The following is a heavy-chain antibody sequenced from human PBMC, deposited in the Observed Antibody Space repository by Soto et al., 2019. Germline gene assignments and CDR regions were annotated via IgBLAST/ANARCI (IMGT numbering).Heavy chain of an antibody. CDR1: GFTFSDHY. J-gene: IGHJ6*02. CDR3: ARVRRLQATVNTGGSFYYYYGMDV. V-gene: IGHV3-72*01. Sequence: PGGSLRLSCAASGFTFSDHYMDWVRQAPGKGLEWVGRTRNKANSYTTEYAASVKGRFTISRDDSKNSLYLQMNSLKTEDTAVYYWARVRRLQATVNTGGSFYYYYGMDVWGQGTTVTVSS. CDR2: TRNKANSYTT. D-gene: IGHD4-4*01.